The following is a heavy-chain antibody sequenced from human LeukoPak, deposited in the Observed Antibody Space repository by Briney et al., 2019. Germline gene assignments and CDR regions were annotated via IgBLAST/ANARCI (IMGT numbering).Heavy chain of an antibody. V-gene: IGHV3-30-3*02. J-gene: IGHJ4*02. CDR1: GFTFSSYA. Sequence: GGSLRLSCAASGFTFSSYAMHWVRQAPGKGLEWVAVISYDGSNKYYADSVKGRFTISRDNSKNTLYLQMDSLRAEDTAVYYCAKIPGYYYDSSGYYSSNYFDYWGQGTLVTVSS. D-gene: IGHD3-22*01. CDR2: ISYDGSNK. CDR3: AKIPGYYYDSSGYYSSNYFDY.